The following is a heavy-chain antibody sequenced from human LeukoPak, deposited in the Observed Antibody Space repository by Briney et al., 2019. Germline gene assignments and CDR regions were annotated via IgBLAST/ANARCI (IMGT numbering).Heavy chain of an antibody. CDR3: TRTPYYYGSGSWGPFDY. J-gene: IGHJ4*02. CDR2: IRSKAYGGTT. Sequence: GGSLRLSCAASGFTFSSYSMNWVRQAPGKGLEWVGFIRSKAYGGTTEYAASVKGRFTISRDDSKSIAYLQMNSLKTEDTAVYYCTRTPYYYGSGSWGPFDYWGQGTLVTVSS. D-gene: IGHD3-10*01. CDR1: GFTFSSYS. V-gene: IGHV3-49*04.